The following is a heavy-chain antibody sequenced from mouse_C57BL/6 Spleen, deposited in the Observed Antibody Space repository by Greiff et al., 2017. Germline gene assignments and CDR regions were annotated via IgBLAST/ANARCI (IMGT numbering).Heavy chain of an antibody. CDR2: ISNLAYSI. CDR1: GFTFSDYG. Sequence: DVHLVESGGGLVQPGGSLKLSCAASGFTFSDYGMAWVRQAPRKGPEWVAFISNLAYSIYYADTVTGRFTISRENAKNTLYLEMSSLRSEDTAMYYCARSGSSSRAMDYWGQGTSVTVSS. CDR3: ARSGSSSRAMDY. V-gene: IGHV5-15*01. J-gene: IGHJ4*01. D-gene: IGHD1-1*01.